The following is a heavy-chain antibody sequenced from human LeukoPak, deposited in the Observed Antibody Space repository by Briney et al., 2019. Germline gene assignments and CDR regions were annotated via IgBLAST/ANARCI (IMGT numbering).Heavy chain of an antibody. D-gene: IGHD3-10*01. V-gene: IGHV3-23*01. J-gene: IGHJ2*01. CDR2: ISGSGGST. Sequence: PGGSLRLSCAASGFTFSSYAMSWVRQAPGKGLEWVSAISGSGGSTYYADSVKGRFTISRDNSKNTLYLQMNSLRAEDTAVYYCAKGPEELLWFGELWYFDLWGRGTLVTVSS. CDR3: AKGPEELLWFGELWYFDL. CDR1: GFTFSSYA.